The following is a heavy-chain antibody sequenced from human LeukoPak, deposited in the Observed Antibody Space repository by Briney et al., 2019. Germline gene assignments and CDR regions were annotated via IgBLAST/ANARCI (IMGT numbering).Heavy chain of an antibody. V-gene: IGHV4-61*01. Sequence: PSETLSLTCTVSGVSITSRNYYWGWIRQPPGKGLEWIGYIYYSGSTNYNPSLKSRVTISVDTSKNQFSLKLSSVTAADTAVYYCARVEWQQLVVDYWGQGTLVTVSS. CDR3: ARVEWQQLVVDY. CDR1: GVSITSRNYY. CDR2: IYYSGST. J-gene: IGHJ4*02. D-gene: IGHD6-13*01.